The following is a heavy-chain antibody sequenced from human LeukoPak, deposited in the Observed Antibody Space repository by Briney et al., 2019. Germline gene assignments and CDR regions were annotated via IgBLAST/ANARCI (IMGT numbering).Heavy chain of an antibody. J-gene: IGHJ6*02. CDR1: GGSISSGGYY. D-gene: IGHD2-15*01. CDR3: ARDSGGCSGGSCYSQRNYYYYGMDV. V-gene: IGHV4-31*03. Sequence: SQTLSLTCTVSGGSISSGGYYWSWIRQHPGKGLEWIGYIYYSGSTYYNPSLKSRVTISVDTSKNQFSLKLSSVTAADTAVYYCARDSGGCSGGSCYSQRNYYYYGMDVWGQGTTATVSS. CDR2: IYYSGST.